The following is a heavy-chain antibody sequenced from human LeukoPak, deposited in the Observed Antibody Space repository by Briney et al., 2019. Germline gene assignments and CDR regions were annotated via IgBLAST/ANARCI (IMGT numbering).Heavy chain of an antibody. CDR1: GGSVSSGSYY. D-gene: IGHD5-24*01. J-gene: IGHJ4*02. V-gene: IGHV4-61*01. CDR2: IYYSGST. Sequence: PSETLSLTCTVSGGSVSSGSYYWSWIRQPPGKGLEWIGYIYYSGSTNYNPSLKSRVTISVDTSKNQFSLKLNSVTAAATAVYHCARGGEGYNYVYWGQGTLVTVSS. CDR3: ARGGEGYNYVY.